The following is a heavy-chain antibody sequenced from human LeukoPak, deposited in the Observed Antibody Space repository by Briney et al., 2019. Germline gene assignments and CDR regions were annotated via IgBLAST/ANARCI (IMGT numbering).Heavy chain of an antibody. Sequence: SETLSLTCTVSGGSISSGSYYWSWIRQPAGKGLEWIGRIYTSGSTNCNPSLKSRVTISVDTSKNQLSLKLSSVTAADTAVYYCAREVWSSGFVGSDYWGQGTLVTVSS. D-gene: IGHD3-22*01. CDR3: AREVWSSGFVGSDY. CDR2: IYTSGST. CDR1: GGSISSGSYY. V-gene: IGHV4-61*02. J-gene: IGHJ4*02.